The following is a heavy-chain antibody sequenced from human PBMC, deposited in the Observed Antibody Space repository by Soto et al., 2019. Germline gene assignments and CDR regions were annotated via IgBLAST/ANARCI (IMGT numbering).Heavy chain of an antibody. CDR2: IYYNGST. Sequence: SETLSLTCTLSGGSISIGQYYCSWIRQHPGKGLEWIGYIYYNGSTYYNPSLKSRVTISLDTSKNQFSLKLSSVTAAYTAVYDCARDVPYCSGGSCYEGQAFDKWGQGTMVNVSS. CDR1: GGSISIGQYY. V-gene: IGHV4-31*03. J-gene: IGHJ3*02. D-gene: IGHD2-15*01. CDR3: ARDVPYCSGGSCYEGQAFDK.